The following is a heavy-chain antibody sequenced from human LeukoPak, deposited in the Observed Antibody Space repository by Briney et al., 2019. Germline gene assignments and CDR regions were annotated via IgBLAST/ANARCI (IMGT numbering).Heavy chain of an antibody. CDR3: AKTHPSGWYLDY. D-gene: IGHD6-19*01. Sequence: PGGSLRLSCAASGFTVSSYSMNWVRQAPGKGLEWVSGISDSGGTTYYADSVKGRFTISRDNSKNTLYLQMNSLRAEDTALYYCAKTHPSGWYLDYWGQGTLVTVSS. J-gene: IGHJ4*02. CDR2: ISDSGGTT. CDR1: GFTVSSYS. V-gene: IGHV3-23*01.